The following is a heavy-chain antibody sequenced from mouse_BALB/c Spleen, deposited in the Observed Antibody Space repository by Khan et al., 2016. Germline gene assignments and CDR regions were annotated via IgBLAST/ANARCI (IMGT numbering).Heavy chain of an antibody. CDR3: ARSSYGYYAMDY. V-gene: IGHV1-77*01. D-gene: IGHD1-2*01. CDR2: IYPGSGST. Sequence: QVQLQQSGTELPRPWASVKLSCKASGYTFTDYYLHWVMQRTGQALEWIGEIYPGSGSTYYNEKFKGKASLTADTSSSTAYMQLSSLTSDDSAFYFSARSSYGYYAMDYWGHGASVTVSS. J-gene: IGHJ4*01. CDR1: GYTFTDYY.